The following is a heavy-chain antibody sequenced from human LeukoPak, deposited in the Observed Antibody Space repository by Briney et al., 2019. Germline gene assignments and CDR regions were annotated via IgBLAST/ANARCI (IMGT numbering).Heavy chain of an antibody. CDR2: INHSGST. V-gene: IGHV4-34*01. CDR3: ARGRWVATISQHFDY. J-gene: IGHJ4*02. D-gene: IGHD5-12*01. Sequence: AETLSLTCAVYGGSFSGYYWSWIRQPPGKGLEWIGEINHSGSTNYNPSLNSRVTISVDTSKNQFSLKLSSVTAADTAVYYCARGRWVATISQHFDYWGQGTLVTVSS. CDR1: GGSFSGYY.